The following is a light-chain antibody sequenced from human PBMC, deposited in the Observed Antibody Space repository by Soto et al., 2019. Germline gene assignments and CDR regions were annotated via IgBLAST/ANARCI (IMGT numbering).Light chain of an antibody. Sequence: ESVLTQSPATLSLSPGERATLSCRASQNVNNNFAWYQQKPGQAPRLLIYDISSRATGIPARFSGSGSGTDFTLTISSLEPEDFAVYYCQQRSNWPRLTFGGGTKVDIK. J-gene: IGKJ4*01. CDR3: QQRSNWPRLT. V-gene: IGKV3-11*01. CDR2: DIS. CDR1: QNVNNN.